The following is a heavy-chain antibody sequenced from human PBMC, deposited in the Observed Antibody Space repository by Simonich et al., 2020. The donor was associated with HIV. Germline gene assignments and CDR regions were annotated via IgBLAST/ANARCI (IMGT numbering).Heavy chain of an antibody. J-gene: IGHJ4*02. Sequence: EVQLLESGGGLVQPGGSLRLSCAASGFTFSSYAMSWVRQAPGKGLKLCATVRGSGGSTYYADPVKGRFTISRDNSKNTLYLQMNSLRAEDTAVYYCAKDRYYNFWSGYYDYWGQGTLVTVSS. V-gene: IGHV3-23*01. CDR2: VRGSGGST. CDR3: AKDRYYNFWSGYYDY. D-gene: IGHD3-3*01. CDR1: GFTFSSYA.